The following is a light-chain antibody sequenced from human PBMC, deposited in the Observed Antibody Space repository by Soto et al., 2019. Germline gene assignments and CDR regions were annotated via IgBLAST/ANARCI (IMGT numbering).Light chain of an antibody. V-gene: IGKV3-11*01. CDR3: QQYNNWPPSIT. Sequence: EIVLTQSPATLSLSPGERATLSCRASQSVSSYLAWYQQKPGQAPRLLIYDASNRATGIPARFSGSGSGTDFTLTISSLEPEDFAVYYCQQYNNWPPSITFGQGTRLE. CDR2: DAS. J-gene: IGKJ5*01. CDR1: QSVSSY.